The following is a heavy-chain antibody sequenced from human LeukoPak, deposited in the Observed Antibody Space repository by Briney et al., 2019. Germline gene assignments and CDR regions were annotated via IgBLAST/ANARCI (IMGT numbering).Heavy chain of an antibody. CDR2: ISWNSGSI. J-gene: IGHJ4*02. Sequence: GGSLRLSCAASGFTFSSYSMNWVRQAPGKGLEWVSGISWNSGSIGYADSVKGRFTISRDNAKNSLYLQMNSLRAEDTALYYCAKGNSSSWYCNFDYWGQGTLVTVSS. CDR3: AKGNSSSWYCNFDY. V-gene: IGHV3-9*01. D-gene: IGHD6-13*01. CDR1: GFTFSSYS.